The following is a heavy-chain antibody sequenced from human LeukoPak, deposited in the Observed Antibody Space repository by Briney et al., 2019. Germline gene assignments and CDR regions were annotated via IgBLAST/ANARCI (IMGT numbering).Heavy chain of an antibody. CDR2: ISSSSSAI. J-gene: IGHJ4*02. CDR3: ARDRPSWGIDC. V-gene: IGHV3-48*02. D-gene: IGHD7-27*01. CDR1: GFPFNSHH. Sequence: TGGSLRLSCAASGFPFNSHHMNWVCQARGKGLEWVSYISSSSSAIYYADSVKGRFTMSRDDAKNSLYLHMNSLRDEDTAVYYCARDRPSWGIDCWGQGTLVTVSS.